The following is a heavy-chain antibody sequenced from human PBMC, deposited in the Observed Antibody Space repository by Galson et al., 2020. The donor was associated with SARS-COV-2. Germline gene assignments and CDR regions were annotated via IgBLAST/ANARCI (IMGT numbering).Heavy chain of an antibody. V-gene: IGHV1-58*01. Sequence: SVKVSCKASGFTFTSSAVQWVRQARGQRLEWIGWIVVGSGNTNYAQKFQERVTITRDMSTSTAYMELSSLRSEDTAVYYCAAPYCSGGSCLDAFDIWGQGTMVTVSS. D-gene: IGHD2-15*01. J-gene: IGHJ3*02. CDR2: IVVGSGNT. CDR1: GFTFTSSA. CDR3: AAPYCSGGSCLDAFDI.